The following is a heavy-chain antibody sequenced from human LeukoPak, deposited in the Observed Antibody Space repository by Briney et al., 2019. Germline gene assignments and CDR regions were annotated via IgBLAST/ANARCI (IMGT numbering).Heavy chain of an antibody. CDR1: GGSISSYY. D-gene: IGHD3-10*02. CDR2: IYYSGST. V-gene: IGHV4-59*01. CDR3: ARQSPFYYGRDKYYAIY. J-gene: IGHJ1*01. Sequence: PSETLSLTCTVSGGSISSYYWSWIRQPPGKGLEWIGYIYYSGSTNYNPSLKSRVTISVDTSKNQFSLKLSSVTAADTAVYYCARQSPFYYGRDKYYAIYWGHGTLATVSS.